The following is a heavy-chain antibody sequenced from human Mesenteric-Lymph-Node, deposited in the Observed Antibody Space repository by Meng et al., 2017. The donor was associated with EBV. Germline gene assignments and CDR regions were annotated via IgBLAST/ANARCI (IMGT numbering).Heavy chain of an antibody. D-gene: IGHD2-2*02. CDR2: IDHSGSN. CDR1: GGSFNDYS. Sequence: QLQLQQWGAGVLKPSETLSLTCAVYGGSFNDYSWTWIRQPPGKGLEWIGEIDHSGSNNYNPSLKSRVTMAVDTSKNQFSLKLASVTAADTAVYYCARVDYTKSLPFDYWGRGTLVTVSS. V-gene: IGHV4-34*01. J-gene: IGHJ4*02. CDR3: ARVDYTKSLPFDY.